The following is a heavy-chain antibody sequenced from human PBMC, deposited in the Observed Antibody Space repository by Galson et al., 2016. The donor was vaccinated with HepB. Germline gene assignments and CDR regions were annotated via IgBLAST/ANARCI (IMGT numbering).Heavy chain of an antibody. CDR1: GDSVTSDNTC. D-gene: IGHD5-24*01. CDR3: TRGYMQNGMNV. Sequence: CAISGDSVTSDNTCWDWIRQSPSRGLEWLGRTYYRSKWFNDYADSVKSRITVTSDTSKNQFSLQLDSVTPDDTATYFCTRGYMQNGMNVWGQGTTVTVS. J-gene: IGHJ6*02. V-gene: IGHV6-1*01. CDR2: TYYRSKWFN.